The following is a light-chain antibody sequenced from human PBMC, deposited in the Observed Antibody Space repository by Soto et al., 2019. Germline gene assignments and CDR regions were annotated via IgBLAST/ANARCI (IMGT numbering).Light chain of an antibody. Sequence: DIQLTQSPSFLSASVGDRVTITCRASQGISSFLAWYQQKPGKAPKLLIYAASRLQSGVPSRFSGSGSGTDFTLTISSMQPEDFATYYCQQSFSKSPYTFGQGTKLEI. CDR3: QQSFSKSPYT. CDR2: AAS. CDR1: QGISSF. J-gene: IGKJ2*01. V-gene: IGKV1-39*01.